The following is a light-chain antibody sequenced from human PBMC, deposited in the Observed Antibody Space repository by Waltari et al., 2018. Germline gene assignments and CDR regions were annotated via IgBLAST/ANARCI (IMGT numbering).Light chain of an antibody. CDR2: CAS. CDR3: QQYTIRPSYT. V-gene: IGKV3-15*01. J-gene: IGKJ2*01. Sequence: RARRQISSNLAGYQHNPARTPPLLIYCASTSAHSIPARFSSGGSETEYTLTITSLQSEDFAVYYCQQYTIRPSYTFGQGTKLDI. CDR1: RQISSN.